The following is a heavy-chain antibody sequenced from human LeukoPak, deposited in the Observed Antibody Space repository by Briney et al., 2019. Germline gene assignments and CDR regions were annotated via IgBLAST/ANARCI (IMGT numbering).Heavy chain of an antibody. CDR3: ARGRGSGWFYWYFDL. J-gene: IGHJ2*01. Sequence: SETLSLTCTVSGGSISSGSYYWSWIRQPGGKGLEWIGRIYTSGSTNYNPSLKSRVTISVDTSKNQFSLKLSSVTAADTAVYYCARGRGSGWFYWYFDLWGRGTLVTVSS. V-gene: IGHV4-61*02. D-gene: IGHD6-19*01. CDR1: GGSISSGSYY. CDR2: IYTSGST.